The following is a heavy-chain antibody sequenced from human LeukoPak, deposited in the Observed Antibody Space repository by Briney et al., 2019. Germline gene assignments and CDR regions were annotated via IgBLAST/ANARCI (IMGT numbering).Heavy chain of an antibody. CDR3: AELGITMIGGV. CDR2: ISSSGSTI. CDR1: GFTFSSYG. V-gene: IGHV3-48*04. Sequence: GGPLRLSCAASGFTFSSYGMSWVRQAPGKGLEWVSYISSSGSTIYYADSVKGRFTISRDNAKNSLYLQMNSLRAEDTAVYYCAELGITMIGGVWGKGTTVTISS. D-gene: IGHD3-10*02. J-gene: IGHJ6*04.